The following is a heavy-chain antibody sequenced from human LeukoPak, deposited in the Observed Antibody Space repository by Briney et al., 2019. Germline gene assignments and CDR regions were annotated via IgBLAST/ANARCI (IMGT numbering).Heavy chain of an antibody. CDR1: GGTFSSYA. CDR3: ARSYGSGSYPPLWY. D-gene: IGHD3-10*01. Sequence: GASVKVSCKASGGTFSSYAISWVRQAPGQGLEWMGRIIPILGIANYAQKFQGRVTITADKSTSTAYMELSSLRSEDTAVYYCARSYGSGSYPPLWYWGQGTLVTVSS. J-gene: IGHJ4*02. V-gene: IGHV1-69*04. CDR2: IIPILGIA.